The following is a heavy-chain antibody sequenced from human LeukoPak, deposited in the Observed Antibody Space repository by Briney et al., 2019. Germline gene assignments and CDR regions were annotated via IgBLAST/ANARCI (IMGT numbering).Heavy chain of an antibody. D-gene: IGHD3-22*01. Sequence: PGGSLRLSCAASGFTFSSYSMNWVRQAPGKGLEWVSSISSSSSYIYYADSVKGRFTISRDNAKNSLYLQMNSLRAEDTAVYYCVRGDSVPPSDSRSWFDYWGQGTLVTVSS. CDR1: GFTFSSYS. CDR3: VRGDSVPPSDSRSWFDY. J-gene: IGHJ4*02. V-gene: IGHV3-21*01. CDR2: ISSSSSYI.